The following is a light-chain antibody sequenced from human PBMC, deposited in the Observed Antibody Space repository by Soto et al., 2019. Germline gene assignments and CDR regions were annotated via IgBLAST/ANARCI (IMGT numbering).Light chain of an antibody. CDR2: GTS. CDR1: QSVNSN. V-gene: IGKV3-15*01. J-gene: IGKJ1*01. CDR3: QQYSNWPRT. Sequence: EIVMTQSPATLSVSPWERATLSCSASQSVNSNLAWYQHKPGQAPRLLIYGTSARATGVPARFSGSGSGTEFTHTISSLQSEDFADYYCQQYSNWPRTFGQGAKVEIK.